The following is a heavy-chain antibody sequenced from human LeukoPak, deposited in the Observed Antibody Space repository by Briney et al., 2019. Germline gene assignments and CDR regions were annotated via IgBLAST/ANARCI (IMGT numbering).Heavy chain of an antibody. J-gene: IGHJ4*02. CDR1: GGSISSSNW. CDR2: IYHSGST. Sequence: PSGTLSLTCAVSGGSISSSNWWSWVRQPPGKGLEWIGEIYHSGSTNYNPSLKSRVTISVDKSKNQFSLKLSSVTAADTAVYYCASSSYDILTGYFRYYFDYWGQGTLVTVSS. D-gene: IGHD3-9*01. CDR3: ASSSYDILTGYFRYYFDY. V-gene: IGHV4-4*02.